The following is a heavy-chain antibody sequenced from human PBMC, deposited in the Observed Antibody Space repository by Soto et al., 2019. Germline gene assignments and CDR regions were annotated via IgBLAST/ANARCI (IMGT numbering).Heavy chain of an antibody. CDR3: AKDPYTDYDFWRWGDWFDP. Sequence: EVQLLESGGGLVQPGGSLRLSCAASGFTFSSYAMSWVRQAPGKGLEWVSAISGSGGSTYYADSVKGRFTITRDNSKNTLYLQMNSLRAEDTAVYYCAKDPYTDYDFWRWGDWFDPWGQGTLVTVSS. J-gene: IGHJ5*02. CDR1: GFTFSSYA. V-gene: IGHV3-23*01. CDR2: ISGSGGST. D-gene: IGHD3-3*01.